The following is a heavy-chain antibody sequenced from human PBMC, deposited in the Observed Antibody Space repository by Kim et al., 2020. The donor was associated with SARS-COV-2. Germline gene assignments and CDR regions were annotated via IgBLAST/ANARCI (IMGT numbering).Heavy chain of an antibody. Sequence: KYYPHSVKGRFTISRDNSKNTRYLQMNSLRAEDTAVYYCRRLGGVIVFDYWGQGTLVTVSS. V-gene: IGHV3-30*01. J-gene: IGHJ4*02. D-gene: IGHD3-16*02. CDR3: RRLGGVIVFDY. CDR2: K.